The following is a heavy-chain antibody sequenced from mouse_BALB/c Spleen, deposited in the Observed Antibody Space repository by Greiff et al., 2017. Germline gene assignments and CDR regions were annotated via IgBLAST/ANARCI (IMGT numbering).Heavy chain of an antibody. D-gene: IGHD2-10*02. CDR2: ISYSGST. CDR1: GYSITSCY. J-gene: IGHJ4*01. V-gene: IGHV3-8*02. Sequence: EVKLMESGPSLVKPSQTLSLTCSVTGYSITSCYWNWVRKFPGNKLEYMGYISYSGSTYYNPSLKSRISITRDTSKNQYYLQLNSVTTEDTATYYCARTQFGNYVDAMDYWGQGTTVTVSS. CDR3: ARTQFGNYVDAMDY.